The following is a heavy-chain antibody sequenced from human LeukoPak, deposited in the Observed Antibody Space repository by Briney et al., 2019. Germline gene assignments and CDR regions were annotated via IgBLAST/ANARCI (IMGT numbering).Heavy chain of an antibody. CDR2: IDWEDDK. V-gene: IGHV2-70*11. J-gene: IGHJ2*01. D-gene: IGHD2-15*01. CDR3: ARITCSGGSGPTINWYFDL. CDR1: GFSLSTSGMC. Sequence: ESGPTLVNPTQTLTLTCTFSGFSLSTSGMCVSWIRQPPGKALEWLARIDWEDDKYYSTSLKTRLTISKDTSKNQVVLTMTNMDPVDTATYYCARITCSGGSGPTINWYFDLWGRGTLVTVSS.